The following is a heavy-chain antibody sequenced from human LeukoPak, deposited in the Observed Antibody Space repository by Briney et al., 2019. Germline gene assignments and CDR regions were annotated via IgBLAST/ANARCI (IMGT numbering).Heavy chain of an antibody. V-gene: IGHV4-4*09. Sequence: PSETLSLTCTVSGGSISSYYWSWIRQPPGKGLEWIGYIYTSGSTNYNPSLKSRVTISVDTSKNQFSLKLSSVTAADTAVYYCARDGIAVAGWSPFDYWGQGTLVTVSS. D-gene: IGHD6-19*01. J-gene: IGHJ4*02. CDR3: ARDGIAVAGWSPFDY. CDR2: IYTSGST. CDR1: GGSISSYY.